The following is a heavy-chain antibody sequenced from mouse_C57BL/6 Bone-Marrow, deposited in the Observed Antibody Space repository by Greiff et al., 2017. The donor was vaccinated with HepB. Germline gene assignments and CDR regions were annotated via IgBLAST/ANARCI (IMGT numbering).Heavy chain of an antibody. CDR2: ISNGGGST. CDR3: ARLGFDY. Sequence: VKLVESGGGLVQPGGSLKLSCAASGFTFSDYYMYWVRQTPEKRLEWVAYISNGGGSTYYPDTVKGRFTISRDNAKNTLYLQMSRLKSEDTAMYYCARLGFDYWGQGTTLTVSS. CDR1: GFTFSDYY. J-gene: IGHJ2*01. V-gene: IGHV5-12*01.